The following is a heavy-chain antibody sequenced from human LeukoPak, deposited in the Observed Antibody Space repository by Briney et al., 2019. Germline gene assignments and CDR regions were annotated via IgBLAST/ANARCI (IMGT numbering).Heavy chain of an antibody. V-gene: IGHV1-8*01. J-gene: IGHJ4*02. CDR3: ARGPRESSSSDY. D-gene: IGHD6-13*01. CDR1: ASRFTNIN. Sequence: ASVKLSRKTSASRFTNININWERHAPGQGLEWMGWMNPDNGNTGYAQKFQGRVSMSGDTSISTAFMVLSSLRSDDTAVYFCARGPRESSSSDYWGQGTLVSVSS. CDR2: MNPDNGNT.